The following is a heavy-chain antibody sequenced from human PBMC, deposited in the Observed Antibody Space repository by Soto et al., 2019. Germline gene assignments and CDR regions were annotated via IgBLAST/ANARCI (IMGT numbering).Heavy chain of an antibody. CDR1: GFTFDDYA. Sequence: PGGSLRLSCAASGFTFDDYAMHWVRQAPGKGLEWVSLISWDVGSTYYADSVKGRFTISRDNSKNSLYLQMNSLRAEDTALYYCAKLLGAGYYGAFDIWGQGTMVTVSS. V-gene: IGHV3-43D*04. CDR2: ISWDVGST. D-gene: IGHD3-3*01. CDR3: AKLLGAGYYGAFDI. J-gene: IGHJ3*02.